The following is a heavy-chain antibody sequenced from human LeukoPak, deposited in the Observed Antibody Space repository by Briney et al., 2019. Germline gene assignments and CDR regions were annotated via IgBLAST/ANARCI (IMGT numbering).Heavy chain of an antibody. V-gene: IGHV4-34*01. Sequence: SETLSLTCAVYGGSFSTYYWSWIRQPPGKGLEWIGEINHSGSTNYNPSLKSRVTISVDTSKNQFSLKLSSVTAADTAVYYCARVPYYDFWSGYYGYYYYMDVWGKGTTVTVSS. CDR3: ARVPYYDFWSGYYGYYYYMDV. D-gene: IGHD3-3*01. CDR1: GGSFSTYY. J-gene: IGHJ6*03. CDR2: INHSGST.